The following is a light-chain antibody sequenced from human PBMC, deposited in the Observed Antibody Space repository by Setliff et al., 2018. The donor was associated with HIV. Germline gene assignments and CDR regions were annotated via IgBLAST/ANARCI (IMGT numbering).Light chain of an antibody. CDR3: SSYTSTSTLV. V-gene: IGLV2-14*03. Sequence: QSALAQPASVSGSPGQSITISCTGTRSDVGGYDYVSWYQQHPDKAPKVMIYDVSNRPSGVSNRFSGSKSGNTASLTISGLQAEDEADYYCSSYTSTSTLVFGTGTKVTVL. J-gene: IGLJ1*01. CDR2: DVS. CDR1: RSDVGGYDY.